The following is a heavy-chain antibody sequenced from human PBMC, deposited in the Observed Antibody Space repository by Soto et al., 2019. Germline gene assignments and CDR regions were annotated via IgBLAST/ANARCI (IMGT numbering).Heavy chain of an antibody. Sequence: EVQLVESGGGLVQPGGSLRLSCAASGFTFSNYAMNWVRQAPGKGLAWVSYISHKSSAIYHADSVKDRFTISRDNAKNSLYLQMNSLRDVDTAVYYCAMDPYAWTTVTRMDYWGQGTLVTVSS. CDR2: ISHKSSAI. J-gene: IGHJ4*02. V-gene: IGHV3-48*02. CDR3: AMDPYAWTTVTRMDY. CDR1: GFTFSNYA. D-gene: IGHD4-17*01.